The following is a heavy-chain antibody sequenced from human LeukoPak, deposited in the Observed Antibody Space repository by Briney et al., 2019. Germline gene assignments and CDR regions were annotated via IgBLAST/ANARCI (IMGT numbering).Heavy chain of an antibody. V-gene: IGHV3-66*02. CDR1: GFTVSSNY. Sequence: GGSLGLSCAASGFTVSSNYMSWVRQAPGKGLEWVSVIYSGGSTYYADSVRGRFTISRDNSKNTLYLQMNSLRAEDTAVYYCTIAAAGTLYYYYYMDVWGKGTTVTVSS. CDR3: TIAAAGTLYYYYYMDV. J-gene: IGHJ6*03. CDR2: IYSGGST. D-gene: IGHD6-13*01.